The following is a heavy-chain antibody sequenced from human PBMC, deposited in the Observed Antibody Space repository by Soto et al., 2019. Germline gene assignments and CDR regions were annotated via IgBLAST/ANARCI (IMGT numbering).Heavy chain of an antibody. CDR3: AKEKSRYDRSGYYRPDY. J-gene: IGHJ4*02. CDR2: IIPMLGTP. Sequence: RASVKVSCKSSGDTFSSYAISWVRQAPGQGLEWMGGIIPMLGTPSYAQKFQDRVTITADKFTSTAYMELSGLRSEDTAVYYCAKEKSRYDRSGYYRPDYWGQGTLVTVSS. D-gene: IGHD3-22*01. CDR1: GDTFSSYA. V-gene: IGHV1-69*10.